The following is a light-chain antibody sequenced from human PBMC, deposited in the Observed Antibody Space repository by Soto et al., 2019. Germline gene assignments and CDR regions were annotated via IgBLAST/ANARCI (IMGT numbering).Light chain of an antibody. V-gene: IGKV3-15*01. CDR1: QSVGSN. CDR3: QQYNNWPPDRT. J-gene: IGKJ1*01. CDR2: GAS. Sequence: EIVMTQSPATLSVSPGERATLSCRASQSVGSNLAWYQQKPGQAPRLLIYGASTRATGIPARCSGSGSGTEFTRTISSLQSEDFAIYFCQQYNNWPPDRTFGQGTKVEIK.